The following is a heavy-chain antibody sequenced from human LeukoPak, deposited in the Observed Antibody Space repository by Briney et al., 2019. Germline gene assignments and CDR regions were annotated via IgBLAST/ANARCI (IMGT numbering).Heavy chain of an antibody. CDR1: GYTFTGYY. V-gene: IGHV1-8*03. Sequence: ASVKVSCKASGYTFTGYYMHWVRQAPGQGLEWMGWMNPNSGNTGYAQKFQGRVTITRNTSISTAYMELSSLRSEDTAVYYCARAPLYYDFWSGYSNFDYWGQGTLVTVSS. J-gene: IGHJ4*02. CDR3: ARAPLYYDFWSGYSNFDY. CDR2: MNPNSGNT. D-gene: IGHD3-3*01.